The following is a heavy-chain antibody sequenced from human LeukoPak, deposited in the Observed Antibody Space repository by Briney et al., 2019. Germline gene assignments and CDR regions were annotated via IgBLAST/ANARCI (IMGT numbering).Heavy chain of an antibody. CDR2: IYYTGST. CDR3: ARSQDYYGSGDY. Sequence: SETLSLTCTVSGDSVSNGNYYWSWLRQPPGKALEWIGYIYYTGSTYYNPSLEGRVTISVDTSRNQFSVKLSSVTAADTAVYYCARSQDYYGSGDYWSQGTLVTVSS. D-gene: IGHD3-10*01. CDR1: GDSVSNGNYY. V-gene: IGHV4-61*01. J-gene: IGHJ4*02.